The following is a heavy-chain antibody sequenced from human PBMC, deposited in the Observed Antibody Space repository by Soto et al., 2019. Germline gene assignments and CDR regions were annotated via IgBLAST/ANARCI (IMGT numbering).Heavy chain of an antibody. V-gene: IGHV4-30-2*01. CDR1: GGSISSGGYS. CDR2: IYHSGST. CDR3: ARSRAMAVGKWFAP. Sequence: SETLSLTSADSGGSISSGGYSWRWIRQPPGKGLEWIGYIYHSGSTYYNPSLKSRVTISVDRSKNQCSMKLGSVIAADTAVYYCARSRAMAVGKWFAPWGQGTQVTESS. D-gene: IGHD5-18*01. J-gene: IGHJ5*02.